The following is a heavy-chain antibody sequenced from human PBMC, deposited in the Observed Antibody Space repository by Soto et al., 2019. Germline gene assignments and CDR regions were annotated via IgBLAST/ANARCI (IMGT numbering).Heavy chain of an antibody. CDR2: IIPIFGRA. CDR1: GGTFSSYA. V-gene: IGHV1-69*01. J-gene: IGHJ6*02. CDR3: ARGHCSSTSCYVGIYYYYGMDV. Sequence: QVQLVQSGAEVKKPGSSVKVSCKASGGTFSSYAISWVRQAPGQGLEWMGGIIPIFGRANYAQKFQGRVTITADESTSTAYMELSSLRSEDTAVYYCARGHCSSTSCYVGIYYYYGMDVWGQGTTVTVSS. D-gene: IGHD2-2*01.